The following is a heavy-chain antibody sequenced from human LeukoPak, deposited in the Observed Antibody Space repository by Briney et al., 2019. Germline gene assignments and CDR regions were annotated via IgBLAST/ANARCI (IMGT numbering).Heavy chain of an antibody. V-gene: IGHV4-30-2*01. CDR2: ISHYENA. CDR1: GDSISSGGYF. D-gene: IGHD5-24*01. Sequence: SETLSPTCTVSGDSISSGGYFWSWIRQPPGKGLEWIGYISHYENAYYNPSLSSRVTMSVDKSKNQVSLKITSMTAADTAIYYCARDGYNSAPFDYWGPGTLVTVSS. J-gene: IGHJ4*02. CDR3: ARDGYNSAPFDY.